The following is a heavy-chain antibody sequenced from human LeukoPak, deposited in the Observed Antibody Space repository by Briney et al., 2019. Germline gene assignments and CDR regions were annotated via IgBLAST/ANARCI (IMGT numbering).Heavy chain of an antibody. V-gene: IGHV1-2*02. Sequence: ASVKVSCKASGYTFTDHYMNWVRQAPGQGLEWMGWINPNSGDTDYAQRFQGRVTMTRDTSINTAYMEVSRLRSDDTAVYYCARETYYYDSSGYPNWFDPWGQGTLVTVSS. CDR1: GYTFTDHY. CDR2: INPNSGDT. CDR3: ARETYYYDSSGYPNWFDP. D-gene: IGHD3-22*01. J-gene: IGHJ5*02.